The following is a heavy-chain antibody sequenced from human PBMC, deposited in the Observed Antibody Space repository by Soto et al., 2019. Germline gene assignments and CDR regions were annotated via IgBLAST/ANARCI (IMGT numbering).Heavy chain of an antibody. V-gene: IGHV3-30*04. D-gene: IGHD3-10*01. CDR1: GFIFRTYA. J-gene: IGHJ6*02. CDR2: ISYDGSNK. CDR3: AREIGGSYYPHDAMDV. Sequence: QVQVVESGGGVVQPGRSLRLSCAVSGFIFRTYAMHWFREAPGKGLEWLAVISYDGSNKYYADSVKGRFTISRDNSKNTQYLQMNSLRPEDTAVYYCAREIGGSYYPHDAMDVWGQGTTVTVSS.